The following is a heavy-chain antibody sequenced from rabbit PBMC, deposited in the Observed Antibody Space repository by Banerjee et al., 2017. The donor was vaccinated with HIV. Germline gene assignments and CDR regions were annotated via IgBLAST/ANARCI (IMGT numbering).Heavy chain of an antibody. CDR3: ARDAGYAGSNL. J-gene: IGHJ4*01. CDR1: GIDFSSYYW. V-gene: IGHV1S40*01. Sequence: QSLEESGGGLVQPGGSLTLTCTASGIDFSSYYWICWVRQAPGKGLEWIACIGAGSTYYATWAKGRFTISKTSSTTVTLQMTSLTAADTATYFCARDAGYAGSNLWGPGTLVTVS. CDR2: IGAGST. D-gene: IGHD4-2*01.